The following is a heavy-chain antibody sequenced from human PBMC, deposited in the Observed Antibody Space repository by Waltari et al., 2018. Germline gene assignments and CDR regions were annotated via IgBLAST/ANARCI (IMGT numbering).Heavy chain of an antibody. V-gene: IGHV3-7*04. CDR3: ARADYGGTADYDY. CDR2: IKEDGSES. Sequence: EVQLVESGGGLVQPGGSLRPSCAASGFTFSSHWMTWVRQAPGKGLEWLANIKEDGSESYYGDSVKGRFTISRDNTKNSLYLQMNSLRVEDTAVYYCARADYGGTADYDYWGQGTQVTVSS. J-gene: IGHJ4*02. CDR1: GFTFSSHW. D-gene: IGHD4-17*01.